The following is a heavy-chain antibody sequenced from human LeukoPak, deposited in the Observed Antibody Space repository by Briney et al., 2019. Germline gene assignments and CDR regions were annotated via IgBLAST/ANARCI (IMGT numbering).Heavy chain of an antibody. CDR3: ARDGVGAPRELDI. CDR1: GFTFNAYA. CDR2: VKGDGVTT. J-gene: IGHJ3*02. V-gene: IGHV3-43*02. Sequence: QSGGSLRLSCAASGFTFNAYAIHWVRQAPGKGLEWVSLVKGDGVTTDYANSVKGRFTISRDNAKNSLYLQMNSLRAEDTAVYYCARDGVGAPRELDIWGQGTMVTVSS. D-gene: IGHD1-26*01.